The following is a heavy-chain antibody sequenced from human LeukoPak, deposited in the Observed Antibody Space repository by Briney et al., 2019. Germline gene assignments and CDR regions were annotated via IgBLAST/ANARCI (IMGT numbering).Heavy chain of an antibody. CDR3: ARGPIKNVVVPAALDY. J-gene: IGHJ4*02. D-gene: IGHD2-2*01. V-gene: IGHV1-18*01. CDR1: GYTFTSYG. CDR2: ISAYNGNT. Sequence: ASVKVSCKASGYTFTSYGISWVRQAPGQGLEWMGWISAYNGNTNYAQKLQGRVTMTTDTSTSTAYMELRSLRSDDTAVYYCARGPIKNVVVPAALDYWGQGTLVTVPS.